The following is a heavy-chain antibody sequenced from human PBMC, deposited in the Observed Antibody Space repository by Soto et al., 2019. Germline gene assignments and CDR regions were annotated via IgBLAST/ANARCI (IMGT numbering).Heavy chain of an antibody. J-gene: IGHJ5*02. V-gene: IGHV3-74*01. CDR1: GFTFSSYW. Sequence: EVQLVESGGGLVQPGGSLRLSCAASGFTFSSYWMHWVRQAPGKGLVWVSRINSDGSSTSYADSVKGRFTISRDNAKNTLYLQMNSLRAEDTAVYYCAREEGSGYYDFWSLNWFDPWGQGTLVTVSS. CDR2: INSDGSST. D-gene: IGHD3-3*01. CDR3: AREEGSGYYDFWSLNWFDP.